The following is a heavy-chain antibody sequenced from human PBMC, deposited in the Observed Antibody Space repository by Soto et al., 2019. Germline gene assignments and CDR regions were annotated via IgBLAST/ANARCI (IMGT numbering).Heavy chain of an antibody. CDR2: IYYSGST. CDR3: ARHYGYYSHYMDV. V-gene: IGHV4-39*01. J-gene: IGHJ6*03. D-gene: IGHD3-10*01. Sequence: SETLSLTCTVSGDSISNNNFYWGWIRQPPGKGLEWIGSIYYSGSTYYNPSLKSRVTISVDTSNNQLPLKLSSVTAADTAVYYCARHYGYYSHYMDVWPKGTTVTVSS. CDR1: GDSISNNNFY.